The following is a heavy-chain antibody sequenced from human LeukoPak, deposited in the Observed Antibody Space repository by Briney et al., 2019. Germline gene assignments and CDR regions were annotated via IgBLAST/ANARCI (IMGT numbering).Heavy chain of an antibody. CDR1: GFTFSSYA. V-gene: IGHV3-23*01. CDR3: TAEDTAMVTLDY. J-gene: IGHJ4*02. Sequence: GGSLRLSCAASGFTFSSYAMSWVRQTPGKGLEWVSVISGSGDSTYYVDSVKGRFTISRDNSKNTLYLQMNSLKTEDTAVYYCTAEDTAMVTLDYWGQGTLVTVSS. CDR2: ISGSGDST. D-gene: IGHD5-18*01.